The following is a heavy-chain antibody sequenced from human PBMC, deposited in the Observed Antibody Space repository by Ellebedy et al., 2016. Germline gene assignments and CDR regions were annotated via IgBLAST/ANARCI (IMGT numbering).Heavy chain of an antibody. CDR3: AKHETDGDYYFDL. CDR2: LSGSGPKT. D-gene: IGHD2-21*01. Sequence: GESLKISXAASGFTFKTYAMSWVRQAPGEGVEWVSTLSGSGPKTYYADSVQGRFTISRDNSKSTLYLQMNSLRAEDTAVYYCAKHETDGDYYFDLWGRGTLVTVSS. CDR1: GFTFKTYA. J-gene: IGHJ2*01. V-gene: IGHV3-23*01.